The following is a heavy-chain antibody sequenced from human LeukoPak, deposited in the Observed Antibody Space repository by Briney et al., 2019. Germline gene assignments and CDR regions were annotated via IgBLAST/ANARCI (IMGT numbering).Heavy chain of an antibody. CDR1: GFTVSSNY. Sequence: GGSLRLSCAASGFTVSSNYMSWVRQAPGKGLERVSVIYSGGSTYYADSVKGRFTISRHNSKNTLYLQMNSLRAEDTAVYYCAMTTYYYDSSGSIFDYWGQGTLVTVSS. CDR2: IYSGGST. V-gene: IGHV3-53*04. D-gene: IGHD3-22*01. J-gene: IGHJ4*02. CDR3: AMTTYYYDSSGSIFDY.